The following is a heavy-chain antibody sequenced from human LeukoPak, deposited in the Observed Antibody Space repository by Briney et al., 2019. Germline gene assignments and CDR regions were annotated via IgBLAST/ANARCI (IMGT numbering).Heavy chain of an antibody. D-gene: IGHD1-26*01. CDR3: AKSRWELRYGFDY. V-gene: IGHV3-21*04. CDR2: ITSSGRYI. CDR1: GFTFSSYS. J-gene: IGHJ4*02. Sequence: PGGSLRLSCAASGFTFSSYSMNWVRQAPGKGLEWVSSITSSGRYIYYADSVKGRFTISRDNSKNTLYLQMNSLRAEDTAVYYCAKSRWELRYGFDYWGQGTLVTVSS.